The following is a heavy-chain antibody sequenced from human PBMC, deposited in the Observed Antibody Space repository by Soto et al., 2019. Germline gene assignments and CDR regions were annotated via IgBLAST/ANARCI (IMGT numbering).Heavy chain of an antibody. V-gene: IGHV4-30-4*01. CDR1: GGSISSGDYY. J-gene: IGHJ4*02. CDR2: NYYSGST. Sequence: QVQLQESGPGLVKPSQTLSLTCTVSGGSISSGDYYWSWIRQPPGKGLEWIGSNYYSGSTYCNPSLKSRVTISVDTSKNQFSLKLNSVTAADTAVYYCASRHSSPYFDYWGQGTLVTVSS. CDR3: ASRHSSPYFDY. D-gene: IGHD6-13*01.